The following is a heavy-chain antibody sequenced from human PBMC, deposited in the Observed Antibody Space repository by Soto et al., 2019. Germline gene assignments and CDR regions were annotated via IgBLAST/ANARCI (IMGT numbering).Heavy chain of an antibody. CDR1: GFTFDTYG. J-gene: IGHJ4*01. CDR3: LRLLSSKWAVVVDVSVVMVTLPWKLCAYF. V-gene: IGHV3-30-3*01. Sequence: GGSLRLSCVASGFTFDTYGIHWVRQAPGKGLQWVALISYEGSNTYYADSVRGRFTISRDNSKNALYLQMNTLRPEDTGVSSALRLLSSKWAVVVDVSVVMVTLPWKLCAYF. D-gene: IGHD2-21*02. CDR2: ISYEGSNT.